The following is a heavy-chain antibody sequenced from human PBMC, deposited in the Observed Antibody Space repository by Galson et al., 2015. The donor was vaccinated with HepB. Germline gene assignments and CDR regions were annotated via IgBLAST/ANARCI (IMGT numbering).Heavy chain of an antibody. V-gene: IGHV4-31*03. Sequence: TLSLTCTVSGGSISSGGYYWSWIRQHPGKGLEWIGYIYYSGSTYYNPSLKSRVTISVDTSKNQFSLKLSSVTAADTAVYYCASVVVTATLQNAEYFQHWGQGTLVTVSS. CDR1: GGSISSGGYY. CDR2: IYYSGST. D-gene: IGHD2-21*02. J-gene: IGHJ1*01. CDR3: ASVVVTATLQNAEYFQH.